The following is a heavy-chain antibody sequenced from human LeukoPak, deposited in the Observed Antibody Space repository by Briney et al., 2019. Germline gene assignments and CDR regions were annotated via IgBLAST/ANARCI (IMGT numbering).Heavy chain of an antibody. Sequence: ASVKVSCKASGYTFTSYGISWVRQAPGQGLEWMGWISGYNGNTNYAQKLQGRVTMTTDTSTSTAYMELRSLRSDDTAVYYCARDLGRRCSGGRCYYYYNYMDVWGKGTTVTISS. CDR2: ISGYNGNT. J-gene: IGHJ6*03. V-gene: IGHV1-18*01. D-gene: IGHD2-15*01. CDR1: GYTFTSYG. CDR3: ARDLGRRCSGGRCYYYYNYMDV.